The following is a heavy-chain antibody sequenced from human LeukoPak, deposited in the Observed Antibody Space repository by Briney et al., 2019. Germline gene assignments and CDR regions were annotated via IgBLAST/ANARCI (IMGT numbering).Heavy chain of an antibody. Sequence: GASVKVSCKASEYTFTDYYMHWVRQAPGQGLEWMGGIIPIFGTANYAQKFQGRVTITADKSTSTAYMELSSLRSEDTAVYYCARVDNYYDSSGYSMKAFDIWGQGTMVTVSS. CDR3: ARVDNYYDSSGYSMKAFDI. J-gene: IGHJ3*02. D-gene: IGHD3-22*01. V-gene: IGHV1-69*06. CDR1: EYTFTDYY. CDR2: IIPIFGTA.